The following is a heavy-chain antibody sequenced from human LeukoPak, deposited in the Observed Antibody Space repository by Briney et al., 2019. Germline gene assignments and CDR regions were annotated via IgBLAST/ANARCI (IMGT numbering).Heavy chain of an antibody. Sequence: ASVKVSCKASGYTFTGYYMHWVRQAPGQGLEWMGWINPNSGGTNYAQKFQGWVTMTRDTSISTAYMELSRLRSDDTAVYYCARSYCSGGSCYPRFDYWGQGTLVTVSS. CDR1: GYTFTGYY. CDR2: INPNSGGT. D-gene: IGHD2-15*01. CDR3: ARSYCSGGSCYPRFDY. V-gene: IGHV1-2*04. J-gene: IGHJ4*02.